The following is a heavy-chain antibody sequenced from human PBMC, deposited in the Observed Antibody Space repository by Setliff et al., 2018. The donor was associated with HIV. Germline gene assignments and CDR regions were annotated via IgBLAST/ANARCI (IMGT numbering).Heavy chain of an antibody. Sequence: GGSLRLSCAASGFTFRNYKFNWVRQAPGRGLEWVSSISIGSGGAIDYADSVQGRFTISRDNSKNSLYLQMNGLRVEGTAVYFCARDNLYYNTWNASPVYGLDVWGQGTTVTVSS. J-gene: IGHJ6*02. CDR3: ARDNLYYNTWNASPVYGLDV. CDR1: GFTFRNYK. D-gene: IGHD3-3*01. CDR2: ISIGSGGAI. V-gene: IGHV3-21*01.